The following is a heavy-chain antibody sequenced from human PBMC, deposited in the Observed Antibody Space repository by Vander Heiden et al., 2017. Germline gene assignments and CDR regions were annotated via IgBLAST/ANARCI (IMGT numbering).Heavy chain of an antibody. D-gene: IGHD3-16*01. J-gene: IGHJ6*02. CDR1: GSTFAGYA. V-gene: IGHV3-23*01. CDR3: AKDRRADPTSYYYGMDV. CDR2: ISASGGSI. Sequence: EGQTLQSEGGRAQLGGPQRHSFAALGSTFAGYASTWVRHTPGKGLEWVSGISASGGSIYYAESVRGRFTISRDNSKNTVYLQMNSLRAEDTARYYCAKDRRADPTSYYYGMDVWGQGTPVTVSS.